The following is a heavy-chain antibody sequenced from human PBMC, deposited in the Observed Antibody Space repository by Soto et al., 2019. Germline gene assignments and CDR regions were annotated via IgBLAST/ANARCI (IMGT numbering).Heavy chain of an antibody. CDR3: ARGTMITFGGVIAPYYYYGMDG. D-gene: IGHD3-16*02. J-gene: IGHJ6*02. CDR2: INPNSGGT. CDR1: GYTFTGYY. Sequence: GASVKVSCKASGYTFTGYYMHWVRQAPGQGLEWMGWINPNSGGTNYAQKFQGWVTMTRDTSISTAYMELSRLRSDDTAVYYCARGTMITFGGVIAPYYYYGMDGWGQGTTVTVSS. V-gene: IGHV1-2*04.